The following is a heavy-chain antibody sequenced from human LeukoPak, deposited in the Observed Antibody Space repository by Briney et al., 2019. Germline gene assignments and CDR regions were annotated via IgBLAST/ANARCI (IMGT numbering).Heavy chain of an antibody. CDR1: GFTFSSYS. J-gene: IGHJ4*02. D-gene: IGHD5-12*01. CDR3: ARDSISGYDYVMEPFDY. CDR2: ISSSSSYI. V-gene: IGHV3-21*01. Sequence: GGSLRLSCAASGFTFSSYSMNWVCQAPGKGLEWVSSISSSSSYIYYADSVKGRFTISRDNAKNSLYLQMNSLRAEDTAVYYCARDSISGYDYVMEPFDYWGQGTLVTVSS.